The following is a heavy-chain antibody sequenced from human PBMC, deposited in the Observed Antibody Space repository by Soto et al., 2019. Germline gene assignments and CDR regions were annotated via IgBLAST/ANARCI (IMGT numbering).Heavy chain of an antibody. CDR1: GFTFSSYG. Sequence: QVQLVESGGGVVQPGRSLRLSCAASGFTFSSYGMHWVRQAPGKGLEWVAVISYDGSNKYYADSVKGRFTISRDNSKNTLYLQMNSLRAEDTAVYYCAKDLKWYYDILTGPSDAFDSWGQGTMVTVSS. CDR3: AKDLKWYYDILTGPSDAFDS. J-gene: IGHJ3*02. D-gene: IGHD3-9*01. CDR2: ISYDGSNK. V-gene: IGHV3-30*18.